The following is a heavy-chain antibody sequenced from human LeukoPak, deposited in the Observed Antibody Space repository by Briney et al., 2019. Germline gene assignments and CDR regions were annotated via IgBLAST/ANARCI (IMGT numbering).Heavy chain of an antibody. J-gene: IGHJ4*02. CDR3: ARSSRGPSSSWYPTFDY. V-gene: IGHV4-30-2*01. CDR1: GGSISSGGYS. D-gene: IGHD6-13*01. Sequence: PSETLSLTCAVSGGSISSGGYSWSWIRQPPGKGLEWIGYIYHSGSTYYNPSLKSLVTISVDRSKNQFSLKLSSVTAADTAVYYCARSSRGPSSSWYPTFDYWGQGTLVTVSS. CDR2: IYHSGST.